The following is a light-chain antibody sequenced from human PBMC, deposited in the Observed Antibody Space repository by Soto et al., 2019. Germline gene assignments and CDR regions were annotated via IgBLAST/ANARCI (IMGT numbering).Light chain of an antibody. Sequence: DIQMTQSPSTLSASVGDRVTITCRASQSISGWLAWYQQKPGKAPKLLIYAASSLQSGVPSRFSGSGFGTDFTLTISSLQPEDFATYYCQHRHSTPLTFGGATKVDSK. CDR3: QHRHSTPLT. J-gene: IGKJ4*01. CDR1: QSISGW. CDR2: AAS. V-gene: IGKV1-39*01.